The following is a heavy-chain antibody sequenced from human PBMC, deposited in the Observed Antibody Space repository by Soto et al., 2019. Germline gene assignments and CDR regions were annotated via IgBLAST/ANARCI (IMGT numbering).Heavy chain of an antibody. D-gene: IGHD2-15*01. CDR3: ARHETWYDAFDV. J-gene: IGHJ3*01. V-gene: IGHV4-39*01. CDR2: LYYSGNT. CDR1: GGSISSSGTY. Sequence: QLQMQESGPELVKPSETLSLTCTLSGGSISSSGTYWGWIRQAPGKGPEWIGSLYYSGNTYYNPSLKTRVTISADTSKSQFYLALSAVSAADTALYYCARHETWYDAFDVWGRGTTVTVSS.